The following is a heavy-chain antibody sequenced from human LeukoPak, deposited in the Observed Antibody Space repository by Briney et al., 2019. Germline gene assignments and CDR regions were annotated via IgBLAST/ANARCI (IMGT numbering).Heavy chain of an antibody. D-gene: IGHD3-22*01. V-gene: IGHV1-69*04. CDR2: IIPILGIA. CDR1: GGTFSSYT. Sequence: SVKVSCRASGGTFSSYTISWVRQAPGQGLEWMGRIIPILGIANYAQKFQGRVTITADKSTSTAYVELSSLRSEDTAVYYCARDEPLSNTMIVVAQAYGFDPWGQGTLVTVSS. CDR3: ARDEPLSNTMIVVAQAYGFDP. J-gene: IGHJ5*02.